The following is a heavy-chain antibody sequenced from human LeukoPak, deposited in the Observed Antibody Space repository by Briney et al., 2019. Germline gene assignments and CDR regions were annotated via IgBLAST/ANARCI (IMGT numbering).Heavy chain of an antibody. V-gene: IGHV4-30-4*01. Sequence: SQTLSLTCTVSGGSISRGDYYWSWIRQPPGKGLEWIGYIYYRGSTYYNPSLKSRVTLSVDTSKNQFSLRLSSVTAADTAMYYCARDSYYYYYMDVWGKGTTVTVSS. CDR3: ARDSYYYYYMDV. CDR1: GGSISRGDYY. J-gene: IGHJ6*03. CDR2: IYYRGST.